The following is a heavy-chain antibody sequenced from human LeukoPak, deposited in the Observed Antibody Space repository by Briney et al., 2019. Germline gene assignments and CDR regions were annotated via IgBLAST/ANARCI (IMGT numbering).Heavy chain of an antibody. V-gene: IGHV4-61*08. Sequence: PSQTLSLTCTVSGGSLSSGGYYWSWIRQHPGQGLEWIGYIYYSGSTNYNPSLKSRVTISVDTSKNQFSLKLSSVTAADTAVYYCARYTIFGARGDYYYGMDVWGQGTTVTVSS. CDR3: ARYTIFGARGDYYYGMDV. D-gene: IGHD3-3*01. CDR1: GGSLSSGGYY. CDR2: IYYSGST. J-gene: IGHJ6*02.